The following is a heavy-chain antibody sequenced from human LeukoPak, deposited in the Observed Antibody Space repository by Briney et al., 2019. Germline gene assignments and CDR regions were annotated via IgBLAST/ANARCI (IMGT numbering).Heavy chain of an antibody. CDR2: IYSGDNT. V-gene: IGHV3-66*01. D-gene: IGHD6-19*01. CDR3: AVVDNSGWYCHDY. Sequence: GGSLRLSCAASGFTVSSNYMSWVRQAPGKGLEWVSVIYSGDNTNYADSVNGRFTISRDISKNTLYLQMNSLRAEDTAVYYCAVVDNSGWYCHDYWGQGTLVTVSS. J-gene: IGHJ4*02. CDR1: GFTVSSNY.